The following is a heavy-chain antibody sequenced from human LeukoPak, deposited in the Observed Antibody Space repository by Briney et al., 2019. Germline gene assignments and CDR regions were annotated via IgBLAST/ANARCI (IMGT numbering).Heavy chain of an antibody. J-gene: IGHJ4*02. D-gene: IGHD3-3*01. CDR2: INPQRCDT. CDR1: GYTFHHYY. V-gene: IGHV1-2*02. Sequence: ASVKVSCKASGYTFHHYYMHWVRQAPEQGVQWLGGINPQRCDTKIAPTLPSRVTLTRDTSINTAYMELRSIRSDDTAVYHCAPQGQLFEGLPIDSWGQGAPVTVSS. CDR3: APQGQLFEGLPIDS.